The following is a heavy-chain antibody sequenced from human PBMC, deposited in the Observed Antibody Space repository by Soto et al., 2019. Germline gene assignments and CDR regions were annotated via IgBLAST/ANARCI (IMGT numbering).Heavy chain of an antibody. CDR3: ARRSNFWSGYFHINWFDP. CDR1: GGSISSSNW. D-gene: IGHD3-3*01. V-gene: IGHV4-4*02. Sequence: SETLSLTCAVSGGSISSSNWWSWVRQPPGKGLEWIGEIYHSGSTNYNPSLKSRVTISVDKSKNQFSLKLSSVTAADTAVYYCARRSNFWSGYFHINWFDPWGPGTLVTVSS. CDR2: IYHSGST. J-gene: IGHJ5*02.